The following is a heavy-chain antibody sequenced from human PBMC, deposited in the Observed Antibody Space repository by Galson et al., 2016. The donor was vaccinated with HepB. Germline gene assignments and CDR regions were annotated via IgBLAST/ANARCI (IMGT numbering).Heavy chain of an antibody. D-gene: IGHD3-3*01. CDR2: ISSGGDYT. CDR1: GFTFSTYS. Sequence: SLRLSCAASGFTFSTYSVALVRQAPGKGLEWVSSISSGGDYTYYADSVKGRFTISRDNAKNTLYLQMDRLRAEDTAVYFCAKLEEGEWSTSQYFEYWGQGTLVTVSS. V-gene: IGHV3-23*01. J-gene: IGHJ4*02. CDR3: AKLEEGEWSTSQYFEY.